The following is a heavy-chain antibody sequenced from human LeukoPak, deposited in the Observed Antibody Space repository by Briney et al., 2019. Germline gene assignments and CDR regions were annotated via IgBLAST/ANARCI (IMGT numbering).Heavy chain of an antibody. Sequence: PGGSLRLSCTASGFSFSDDWMSWVRQAPGKGLEWVSAISPGSTRTYYAASVKGRFTISRDNSMNTLYLHMDSLRAEDTAVYYCAKYALREIFFGDFWGQGTLVAVSS. CDR2: ISPGSTRT. V-gene: IGHV3-23*01. J-gene: IGHJ4*02. CDR1: GFSFSDDW. D-gene: IGHD3-3*01. CDR3: AKYALREIFFGDF.